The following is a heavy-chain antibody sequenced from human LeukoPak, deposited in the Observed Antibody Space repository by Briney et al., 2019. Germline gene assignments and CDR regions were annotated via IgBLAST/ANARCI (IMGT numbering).Heavy chain of an antibody. CDR1: VGTFNSYA. D-gene: IGHD2-2*01. Sequence: SEKVSCKASVGTFNSYAISWVRQAPGQGLEWMGGIIPIFGTANYAQKFQGRVTITTDESTSTAYMELSSLRSEDTAVYYCSFDCSSTSCYQDYWGQGTLVTVSS. CDR3: SFDCSSTSCYQDY. CDR2: IIPIFGTA. J-gene: IGHJ4*02. V-gene: IGHV1-69*05.